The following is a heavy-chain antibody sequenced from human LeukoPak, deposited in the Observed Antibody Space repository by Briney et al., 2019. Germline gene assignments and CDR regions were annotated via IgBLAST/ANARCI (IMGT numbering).Heavy chain of an antibody. CDR1: GFTFSSFG. CDR2: ISYDGSNK. J-gene: IGHJ4*02. V-gene: IGHV3-30*18. Sequence: GRSLRLSCAASGFTFSSFGMHWVRQAPGKGLEWVAAISYDGSNKYYADSVKGRFTISRDNSKNTLYLQMNSLRAEDTAVYYCANGRPITMVRGVIITPEFDYWGQGTLVTVSS. CDR3: ANGRPITMVRGVIITPEFDY. D-gene: IGHD3-10*01.